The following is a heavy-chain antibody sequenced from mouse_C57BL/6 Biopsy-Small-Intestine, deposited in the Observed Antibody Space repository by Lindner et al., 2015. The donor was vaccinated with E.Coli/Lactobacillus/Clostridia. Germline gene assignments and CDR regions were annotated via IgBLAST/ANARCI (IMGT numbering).Heavy chain of an antibody. CDR3: AREDYDGENFDY. CDR1: GYAFSSYW. CDR2: IYPGDGDT. J-gene: IGHJ2*01. D-gene: IGHD2-4*01. Sequence: VQLQESGAELVRPGASVKISCKASGYAFSSYWMHWVKQRPGKGLEWIGQIYPGDGDTNYNGKFKGQATLTVDKSSSTAYMELRSLTSEDSAVYYCAREDYDGENFDYWGQGTTLTVSS. V-gene: IGHV1-80*01.